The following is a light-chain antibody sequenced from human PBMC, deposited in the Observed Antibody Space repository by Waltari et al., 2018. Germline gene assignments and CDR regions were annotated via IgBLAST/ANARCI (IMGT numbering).Light chain of an antibody. CDR1: SSDVGDYKY. Sequence: QSALTQPASVSGSLGQSITISCTGSSSDVGDYKYVSWDQQHPGKAPKVMIYEVTNRPSGVSNRFSGSKSGNTASLTISGLQAEDEADYYCSSYTIPTTWVFGGGTKLTVL. J-gene: IGLJ3*02. CDR2: EVT. CDR3: SSYTIPTTWV. V-gene: IGLV2-14*01.